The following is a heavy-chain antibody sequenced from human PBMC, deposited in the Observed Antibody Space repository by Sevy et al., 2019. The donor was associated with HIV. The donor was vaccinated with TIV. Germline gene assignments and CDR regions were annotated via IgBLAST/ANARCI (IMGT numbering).Heavy chain of an antibody. V-gene: IGHV4-39*01. CDR2: IYYSGVT. CDR3: ARLDATRPKGYCFDY. D-gene: IGHD1-1*01. J-gene: IGHJ4*02. Sequence: SETLSLTCTVSGGSINSRTSYWGWIRQPPGKGLEWIGIIYYSGVTYYNPSLKSRVTISVDTSKNQFSLKLSSVTAADTAVYYSARLDATRPKGYCFDYWGQGTLVTVSS. CDR1: GGSINSRTSY.